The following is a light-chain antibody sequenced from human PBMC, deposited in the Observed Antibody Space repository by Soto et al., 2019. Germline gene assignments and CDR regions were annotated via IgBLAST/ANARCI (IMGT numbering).Light chain of an antibody. CDR3: QQANSFPIT. CDR1: QSISSY. CDR2: KAS. Sequence: DIQMTQSPSTLSASVGDRVTIACRASQSISSYLAWYQQKPGKAPNLLIYKASNLASGVPSRFTGGGSGTDFTLTISSLQPEDFATYYCQQANSFPITFGQGTRLEI. J-gene: IGKJ5*01. V-gene: IGKV1-5*03.